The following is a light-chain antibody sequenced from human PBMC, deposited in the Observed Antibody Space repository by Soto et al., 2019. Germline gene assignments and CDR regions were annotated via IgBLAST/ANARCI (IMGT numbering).Light chain of an antibody. J-gene: IGKJ5*01. CDR3: QQSFSALFT. V-gene: IGKV1-39*01. Sequence: DIQMIQSPPSLPAFVGDRVSITCRASQTIHTYVNWYQQKPGKAPRLLIYGASTLQRGVPARFSGSGSGTDFTLSISSLLPEDSATYYCQQSFSALFTFGQGTRLETK. CDR2: GAS. CDR1: QTIHTY.